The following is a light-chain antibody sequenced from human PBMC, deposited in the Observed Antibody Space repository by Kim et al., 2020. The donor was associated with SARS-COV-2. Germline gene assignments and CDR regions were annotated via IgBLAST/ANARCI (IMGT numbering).Light chain of an antibody. Sequence: EIVMTQSPATLSVPPGERATLSCRASQSVRSNLAWYQQKPSQAPRLIIYAASTRATGIPARFSGSGSGTEFTLTISSLQSEDFAVYYCQQYTNWPPEYTFGQGTKLEIK. J-gene: IGKJ2*01. V-gene: IGKV3-15*01. CDR1: QSVRSN. CDR2: AAS. CDR3: QQYTNWPPEYT.